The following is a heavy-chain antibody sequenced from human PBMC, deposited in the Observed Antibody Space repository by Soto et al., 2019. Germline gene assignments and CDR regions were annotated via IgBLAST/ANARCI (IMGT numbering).Heavy chain of an antibody. CDR2: INPSGGST. CDR1: GYTFTSYY. V-gene: IGHV1-46*01. Sequence: ASVKVSCKASGYTFTSYYMHWVRQAPGQGLQWMGIINPSGGSTSYAQKFQGRVTMTRDTSTSTVYMELSSLRSEDTAVYYCARGLTIFGVVTIPHFDYWGQGTLVTVSS. J-gene: IGHJ4*02. CDR3: ARGLTIFGVVTIPHFDY. D-gene: IGHD3-3*01.